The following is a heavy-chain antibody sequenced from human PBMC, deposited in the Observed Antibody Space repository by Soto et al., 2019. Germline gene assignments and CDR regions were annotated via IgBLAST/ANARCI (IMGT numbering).Heavy chain of an antibody. J-gene: IGHJ6*02. V-gene: IGHV1-3*01. D-gene: IGHD1-26*01. CDR1: GYTFTSYA. Sequence: ASVKVSCKASGYTFTSYAMHWVRQAPGQRLEWMGWINAGNGNTKYSQKFQGRVTITRDTSASTAYTELSRLRSDDTAVYYCAREAIVAGATTGMDVWGQGTTVTVSS. CDR2: INAGNGNT. CDR3: AREAIVAGATTGMDV.